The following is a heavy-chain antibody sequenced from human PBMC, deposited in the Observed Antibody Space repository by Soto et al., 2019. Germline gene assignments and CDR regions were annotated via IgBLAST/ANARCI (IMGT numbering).Heavy chain of an antibody. CDR1: GFTFSTYW. CDR2: MDQDGSET. Sequence: EVQLVESGGGLVQPGGSLRLSCAASGFTFSTYWMTWVLQPPGKGLEWVSNMDQDGSETYYVDSVRGRFTVSRDNDTNSLYLQMNSLRVEDTAVYYWVLRGTFLIYWGPGTLVTVSP. CDR3: VLRGTFLIY. J-gene: IGHJ4*02. D-gene: IGHD1-1*01. V-gene: IGHV3-7*01.